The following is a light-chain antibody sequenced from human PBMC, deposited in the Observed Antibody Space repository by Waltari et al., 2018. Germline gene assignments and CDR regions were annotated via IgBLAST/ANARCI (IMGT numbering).Light chain of an antibody. CDR2: SAC. CDR3: QKYNSAPFT. J-gene: IGKJ4*01. Sequence: DIQMTQSPFSLSASVGDRVTITCRASQVLGNYLAWYQQKPGTVPKVMIYSACSLHSRAPSRFSGSGSGTHFTLTISSLQPEDVSTYFCQKYNSAPFTFCGGTKVEI. CDR1: QVLGNY. V-gene: IGKV1-27*01.